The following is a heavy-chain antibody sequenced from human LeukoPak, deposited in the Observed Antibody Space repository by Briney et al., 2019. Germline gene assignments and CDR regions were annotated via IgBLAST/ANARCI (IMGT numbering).Heavy chain of an antibody. CDR1: GYTFTDYY. J-gene: IGHJ4*02. CDR3: ARDVHYDSSGYHDY. V-gene: IGHV1-18*04. Sequence: ASVKVSCKASGYTFTDYYIHWVRQAPGQGLEWMGWISAYNGNTNYAQKLQGRVTMTTDTSTSTAYMELRSLRSDDTAVYYCARDVHYDSSGYHDYWGQGTLVTVSS. CDR2: ISAYNGNT. D-gene: IGHD3-22*01.